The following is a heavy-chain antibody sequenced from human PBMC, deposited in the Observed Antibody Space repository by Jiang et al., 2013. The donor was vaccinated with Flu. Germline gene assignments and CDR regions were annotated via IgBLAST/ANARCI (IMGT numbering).Heavy chain of an antibody. V-gene: IGHV1-18*01. Sequence: GAEVKKPGASVKVSCKASGYSFTNNAITWVRQAPGQGLEWMGWISPYTGNTNYAQKVQGRVILTTDTSTSTAYMELKSLRSDDTAVYYCARDGGTVGDFDYWGQGTLVIVSS. D-gene: IGHD1-26*01. CDR3: ARDGGTVGDFDY. J-gene: IGHJ4*02. CDR1: GYSFTNNA. CDR2: ISPYTGNT.